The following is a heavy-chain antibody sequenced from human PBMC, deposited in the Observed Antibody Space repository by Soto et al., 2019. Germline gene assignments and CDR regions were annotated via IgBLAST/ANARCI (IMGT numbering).Heavy chain of an antibody. J-gene: IGHJ4*02. V-gene: IGHV3-64*01. CDR1: AFTFSSYS. Sequence: PGGSLRLSCAASAFTFSSYSMHWVRQAPGKGLEYVSAISSNGGSTYYANSVKGRFTISRDNSKNTLYLQMGSLRAEDMAVYYCARDLYTDRIAVAVCWGQGTQVTVSS. CDR2: ISSNGGST. CDR3: ARDLYTDRIAVAVC. D-gene: IGHD6-19*01.